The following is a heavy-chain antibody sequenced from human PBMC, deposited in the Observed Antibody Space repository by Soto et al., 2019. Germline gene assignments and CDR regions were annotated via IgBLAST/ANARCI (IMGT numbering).Heavy chain of an antibody. CDR1: GGTFGSYA. V-gene: IGHV1-69*01. D-gene: IGHD2-2*01. CDR2: IIPIPGTA. J-gene: IGHJ6*02. Sequence: QVQLVQSGAEVKKPGSSVKVSCKASGGTFGSYAISWVRQAPGQGLEWMGGIIPIPGTANYAQKFQGRVTIAADESTNTAYMVLSSLRSEDTAVYYCARSQGSSTSLEIYYYYYYGMDVWDQGTTVTVSS. CDR3: ARSQGSSTSLEIYYYYYYGMDV.